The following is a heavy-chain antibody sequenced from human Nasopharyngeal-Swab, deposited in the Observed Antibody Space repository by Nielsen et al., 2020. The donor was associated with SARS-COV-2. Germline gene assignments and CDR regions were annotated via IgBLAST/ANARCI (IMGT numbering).Heavy chain of an antibody. D-gene: IGHD3-10*01. CDR3: ARGARDVLWFRDKISEDAFDI. Sequence: RQAPGKGLEWLGEINHSGSTNYNPSLKSRVTISVDTSKNQFSLKLSSVTAADTAVYYCARGARDVLWFRDKISEDAFDIWGQGTMVTVSS. J-gene: IGHJ3*02. V-gene: IGHV4-34*01. CDR2: INHSGST.